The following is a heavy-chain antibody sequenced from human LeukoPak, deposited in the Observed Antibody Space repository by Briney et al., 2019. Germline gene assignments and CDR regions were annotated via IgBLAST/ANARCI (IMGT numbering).Heavy chain of an antibody. CDR1: VYIGTISG. Sequence: ASVTVSRTTSVYIGTISGIKWVRQAPRQGVKGLEWISPYNGDTKYTQNLHDRVTISTDPSTSTTYVQRRSRRSVDTAVYYCTRATGGLSDYWGQGTLVTVSS. D-gene: IGHD1-1*01. CDR2: ISPYNGDT. J-gene: IGHJ4*02. CDR3: TRATGGLSDY. V-gene: IGHV1-18*04.